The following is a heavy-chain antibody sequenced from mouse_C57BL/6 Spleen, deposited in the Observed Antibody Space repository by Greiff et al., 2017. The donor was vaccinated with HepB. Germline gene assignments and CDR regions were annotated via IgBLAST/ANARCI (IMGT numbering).Heavy chain of an antibody. CDR1: GYTFTDYY. Sequence: EVQLQQSGPELVKPGASVKISCKASGYTFTDYYMNWVKQSHGKSLEWIGDINPNNGGTSYNQKFKGKATLTVDKSSSTAYMELRSLTSEDSAVYYCARYVGNWYFDVWGTGTTVTVSS. CDR3: ARYVGNWYFDV. J-gene: IGHJ1*03. V-gene: IGHV1-26*01. CDR2: INPNNGGT. D-gene: IGHD3-3*01.